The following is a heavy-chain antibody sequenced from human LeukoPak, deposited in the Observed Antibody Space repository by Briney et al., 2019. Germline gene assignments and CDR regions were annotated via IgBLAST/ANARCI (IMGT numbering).Heavy chain of an antibody. CDR1: GGPFSGYY. D-gene: IGHD3-22*01. V-gene: IGHV4-34*01. Sequence: SETLSLTCAVYGGPFSGYYWSWIRQPPGKGLEWIGEINHSGSTNYNPSLKSRVTISVDTSKNQFSLKLSSVAAADTAVYYCARGLYYDSSGPWGQGTLVTVS. CDR2: INHSGST. J-gene: IGHJ4*02. CDR3: ARGLYYDSSGP.